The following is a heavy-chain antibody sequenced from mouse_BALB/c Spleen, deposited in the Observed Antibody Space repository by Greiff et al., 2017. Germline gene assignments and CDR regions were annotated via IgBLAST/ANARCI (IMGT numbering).Heavy chain of an antibody. CDR1: GYTFTSYV. D-gene: IGHD1-1*01. CDR2: INPYNDGT. J-gene: IGHJ2*01. Sequence: EVQLQQSGPELVKPGASVKMSCKASGYTFTSYVMHWVKQKPGQGLEWIGYINPYNDGTKYNEKFKGKATLTSDKSSSTAYMELSSLTSEDSAVYYCAREDLLLLYYFDYWGQGTTLTVSS. CDR3: AREDLLLLYYFDY. V-gene: IGHV1-14*01.